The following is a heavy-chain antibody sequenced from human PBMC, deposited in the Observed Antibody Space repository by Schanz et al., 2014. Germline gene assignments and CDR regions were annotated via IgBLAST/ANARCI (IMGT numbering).Heavy chain of an antibody. CDR2: ISHHATNQ. CDR1: GFTFSMYT. J-gene: IGHJ4*02. CDR3: ARGPDYGSGSYSSY. V-gene: IGHV3-30-3*01. D-gene: IGHD3-10*01. Sequence: QVHLVESGGGVVQPGRSLRLSCAASGFTFSMYTMHWIRQAPGKGLEWVAVISHHATNQYYANSVRGRFTISRDNARNSLYLQMNNLRVEDTAVYYCARGPDYGSGSYSSYWGQGTLVTVSS.